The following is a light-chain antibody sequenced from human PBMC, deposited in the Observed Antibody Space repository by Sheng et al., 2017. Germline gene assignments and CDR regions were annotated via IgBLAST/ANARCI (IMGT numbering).Light chain of an antibody. CDR2: AAS. Sequence: EIVLTQSPGTLSLSPGERATLSCRASQSVSSTYLAWYQQKPGQAPRLLIYAASSRATDIPDRFSGSGSGTDFTLTISRLEPEDFAVYYCHQYDSSPETFGQGTKVEIK. J-gene: IGKJ1*01. V-gene: IGKV3-20*01. CDR3: HQYDSSPET. CDR1: QSVSSTY.